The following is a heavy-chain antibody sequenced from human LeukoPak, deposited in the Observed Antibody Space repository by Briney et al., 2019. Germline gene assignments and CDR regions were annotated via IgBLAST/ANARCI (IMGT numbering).Heavy chain of an antibody. CDR1: GDSISSSSYY. J-gene: IGHJ4*02. Sequence: SETLSLTCTVSGDSISSSSYYWGWIRQPPGKGLEWIGRIYTSGSTNYNPSLKSRVTMSVDTSKNQFSLKLSSVTAADTAVYYCARGDGSGSYYNVGFDYWGQGTLVTVSS. D-gene: IGHD3-10*01. CDR2: IYTSGST. V-gene: IGHV4-39*07. CDR3: ARGDGSGSYYNVGFDY.